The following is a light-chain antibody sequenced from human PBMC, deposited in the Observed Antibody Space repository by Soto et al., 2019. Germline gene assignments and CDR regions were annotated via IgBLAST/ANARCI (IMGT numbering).Light chain of an antibody. Sequence: AIQLTQSPSSLSASVGDRVTITCRASQGISSAVAWYQQKPGKPPKLLMYDASSLESGVPPRFSGSGSGTDFTLSISSLQPEDFATYYCQQFNSYSEAFGQGTKVDI. CDR3: QQFNSYSEA. J-gene: IGKJ1*01. V-gene: IGKV1-13*02. CDR1: QGISSA. CDR2: DAS.